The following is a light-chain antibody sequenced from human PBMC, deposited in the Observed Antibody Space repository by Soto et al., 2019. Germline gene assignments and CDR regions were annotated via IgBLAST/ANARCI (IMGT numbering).Light chain of an antibody. CDR2: DVS. Sequence: QSALTQPASLSGSPGQSITISCTGTSGDVGGFNYVSWYQQYPGKAPKLMIYDVSSRPSGVSNRFSGSKSGNTASLTISGLQAEDEADYYCSSYTTRSTWVFGGGTKVTVL. V-gene: IGLV2-14*01. J-gene: IGLJ3*02. CDR1: SGDVGGFNY. CDR3: SSYTTRSTWV.